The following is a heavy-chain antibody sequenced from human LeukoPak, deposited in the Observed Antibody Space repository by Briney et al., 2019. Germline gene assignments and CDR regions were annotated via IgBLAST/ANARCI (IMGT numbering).Heavy chain of an antibody. V-gene: IGHV3-30-3*01. J-gene: IGHJ4*02. Sequence: GGSLRLSCAASGFTFSNYEMNWVRQAPGKGLEWVAVISYDGSNKYYADSVKGRFTISRDNSKNTLYLQMNSLRAEDTAVYYCAREMRSDYEPYFDYWGQGPLVTVSP. CDR3: AREMRSDYEPYFDY. D-gene: IGHD4-17*01. CDR1: GFTFSNYE. CDR2: ISYDGSNK.